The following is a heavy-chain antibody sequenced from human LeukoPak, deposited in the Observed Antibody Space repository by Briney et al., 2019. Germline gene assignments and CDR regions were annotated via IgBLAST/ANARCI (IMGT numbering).Heavy chain of an antibody. CDR1: GFTFSSFV. CDR2: ISGTGGST. V-gene: IGHV3-23*01. J-gene: IGHJ4*02. Sequence: GGSLRLSCAVSGFTFSSFVISWVRQAPGNGLEWVSAISGTGGSTYSADSVKGRFTISRDNSKNTLYLQMNSLRAEDTAVYYCAKDPDTAMVSWGQGTLVSVSS. D-gene: IGHD5-18*01. CDR3: AKDPDTAMVS.